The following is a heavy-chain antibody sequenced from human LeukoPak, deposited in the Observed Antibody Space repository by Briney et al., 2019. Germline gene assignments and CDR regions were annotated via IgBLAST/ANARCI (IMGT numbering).Heavy chain of an antibody. D-gene: IGHD4-11*01. Sequence: SETLSLTCTVSGDSISIYYWSWIRQPAGKGLEWIGRIYTSGSTNYNPSLKSRVTMSVDTSKNQFSLKLSSVTAADTAVYYCARGPTTVTRAFDYWGQGTLVTVSS. J-gene: IGHJ4*02. CDR1: GDSISIYY. V-gene: IGHV4-4*07. CDR2: IYTSGST. CDR3: ARGPTTVTRAFDY.